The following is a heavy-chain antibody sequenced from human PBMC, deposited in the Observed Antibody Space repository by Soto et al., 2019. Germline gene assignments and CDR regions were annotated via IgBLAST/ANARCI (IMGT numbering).Heavy chain of an antibody. D-gene: IGHD3-10*01. CDR2: INTDGSIT. J-gene: IGHJ4*02. V-gene: IGHV3-74*01. CDR1: GFTFGTYW. CDR3: ARLGSVPDLGETIAFDH. Sequence: EVQLVESGGGLVQPGGSLRLSCAASGFTFGTYWMHWVRQAPGKGLMWVSGINTDGSITNYADSVKGRFTISRDNTKNTLYLQMNSLRTDDTSVYYCARLGSVPDLGETIAFDHWGQGTMVTVSS.